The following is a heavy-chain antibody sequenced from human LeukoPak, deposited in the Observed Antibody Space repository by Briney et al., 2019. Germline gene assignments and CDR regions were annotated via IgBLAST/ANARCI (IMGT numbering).Heavy chain of an antibody. D-gene: IGHD3-10*01. V-gene: IGHV4-59*12. CDR2: IYYSGST. CDR3: ARDASGSYLSWFDP. J-gene: IGHJ5*02. Sequence: SETLSLTCTVSGGSINSYYWSCIRQPPGKGLEWIGYIYYSGSTNYNPSLKSRVTISVDTSKNQFSLKLSSVTAADTAVYYCARDASGSYLSWFDPWGQGTLVTVSS. CDR1: GGSINSYY.